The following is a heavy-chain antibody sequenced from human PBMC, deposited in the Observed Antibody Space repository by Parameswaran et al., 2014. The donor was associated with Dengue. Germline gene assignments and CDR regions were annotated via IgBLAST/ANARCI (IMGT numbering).Heavy chain of an antibody. CDR3: AIEGDYSGYDWTY. CDR2: IIPPFGTA. V-gene: IGHV1-69*01. D-gene: IGHD5-12*01. J-gene: IGHJ4*02. Sequence: SWVRQAPGQGLEWMGGIIPPFGTANYAQKFLGRVTITADESATTAYMELNSLRSEDTAIYYCAIEGDYSGYDWTYWGQGTLVTVSS.